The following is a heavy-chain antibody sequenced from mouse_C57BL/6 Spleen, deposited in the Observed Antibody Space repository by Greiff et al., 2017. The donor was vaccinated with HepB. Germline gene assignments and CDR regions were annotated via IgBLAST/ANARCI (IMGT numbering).Heavy chain of an antibody. V-gene: IGHV1-69*01. CDR1: GYTFTSYW. Sequence: VQLQQPGAELVMPGASVKLSCKASGYTFTSYWMHWVKQRPGQGLEWIGEIDPSDSYTNYNQKFKGKSTLTVDKSSSTAYMQLSSLTSEDSAVYYCARCHDGSSSGFAYWGQGTLVTVSA. CDR3: ARCHDGSSSGFAY. J-gene: IGHJ3*01. D-gene: IGHD1-1*01. CDR2: IDPSDSYT.